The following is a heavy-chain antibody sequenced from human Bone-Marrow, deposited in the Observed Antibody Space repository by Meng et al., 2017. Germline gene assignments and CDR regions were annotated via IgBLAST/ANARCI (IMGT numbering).Heavy chain of an antibody. CDR2: IYHSGST. J-gene: IGHJ4*02. CDR3: AASPGWWRIDS. V-gene: IGHV4-4*02. D-gene: IGHD6-19*01. Sequence: QVQLQESGPGLVKPSGTLSLPCAVSGGSISSSNWWSWVRQPPGKGLEWIGEIYHSGSTNYNPSLKSRVTISVDTSKNQFSLRLTSVTAADTAVYYCAASPGWWRIDSWGQGTLVTVSS. CDR1: GGSISSSNW.